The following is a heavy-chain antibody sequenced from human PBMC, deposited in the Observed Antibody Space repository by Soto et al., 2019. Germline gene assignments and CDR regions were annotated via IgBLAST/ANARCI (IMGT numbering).Heavy chain of an antibody. Sequence: SVNVSCKSSGGTFSSYSISWVRQAPGQGLECMGGIIPIFGTANYAQKFQGRVTITADKSTSTAYMELSSLRSEDTAVYYCAREKNYYDSSGYWFDPWGQGTLVTVSS. D-gene: IGHD3-22*01. CDR3: AREKNYYDSSGYWFDP. J-gene: IGHJ5*02. CDR1: GGTFSSYS. CDR2: IIPIFGTA. V-gene: IGHV1-69*06.